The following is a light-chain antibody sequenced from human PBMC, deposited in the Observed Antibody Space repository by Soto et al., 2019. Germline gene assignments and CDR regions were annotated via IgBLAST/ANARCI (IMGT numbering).Light chain of an antibody. CDR1: QSISSW. Sequence: DIQMTQSPSTRSSSVGDRVTSTCRASQSISSWLAWYQQKPGKAPKILIYDASSLESGVPSRFSGSGSGTEYTLTISRVQPEDFATYYCQQYETYLKTFGQGTKVDIK. J-gene: IGKJ1*01. V-gene: IGKV1-5*01. CDR2: DAS. CDR3: QQYETYLKT.